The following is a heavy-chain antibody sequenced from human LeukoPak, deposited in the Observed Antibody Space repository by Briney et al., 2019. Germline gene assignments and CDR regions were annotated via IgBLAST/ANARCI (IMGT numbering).Heavy chain of an antibody. D-gene: IGHD5-18*01. CDR1: GFTFSTYA. J-gene: IGHJ3*02. CDR3: ARARSSYGYGDAFDI. Sequence: GRSLRLSCAASGFTFSTYAMHWVRQAPGKGLEWVAVISYDGSSKYYADSVKGRFTISRDNSKNTLYLQMNSLRAEDTAVYYCARARSSYGYGDAFDIWGQGTMVTISS. V-gene: IGHV3-30*04. CDR2: ISYDGSSK.